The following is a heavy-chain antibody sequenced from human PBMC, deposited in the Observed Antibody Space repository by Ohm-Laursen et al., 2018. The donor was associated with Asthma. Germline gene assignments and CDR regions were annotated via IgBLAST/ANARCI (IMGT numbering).Heavy chain of an antibody. Sequence: SLRLSCAASGFTFSDYGMHWVRQAPGKGLEWVAIISSDGSNKFHAESVKGRITPSRDNSKNTLYLEMNSLRAEDTAVYYCARGGHVLRYFDWLLGGPDYWGQGTLVTVSS. CDR3: ARGGHVLRYFDWLLGGPDY. J-gene: IGHJ4*02. CDR2: ISSDGSNK. CDR1: GFTFSDYG. V-gene: IGHV3-30*03. D-gene: IGHD3-9*01.